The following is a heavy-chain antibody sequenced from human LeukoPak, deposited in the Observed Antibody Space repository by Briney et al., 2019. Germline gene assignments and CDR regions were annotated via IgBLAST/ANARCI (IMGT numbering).Heavy chain of an antibody. V-gene: IGHV1-69*06. D-gene: IGHD1-1*01. CDR1: GGTFSSYA. Sequence: SVKVSCKASGGTFSSYAISWVRQAPGQGLEWMGGIIPIFGTANYAQKFQGRVTITADKSTSTAYMELSSLRSEDTAVYYCAREAAPLLPWNGDREIRFDPWGQGTLVTGSS. CDR3: AREAAPLLPWNGDREIRFDP. J-gene: IGHJ5*02. CDR2: IIPIFGTA.